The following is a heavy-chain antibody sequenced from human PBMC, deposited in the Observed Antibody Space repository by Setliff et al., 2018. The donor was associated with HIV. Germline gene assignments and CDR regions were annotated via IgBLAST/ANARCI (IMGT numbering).Heavy chain of an antibody. V-gene: IGHV3-48*01. CDR2: IYTGSNSI. CDR3: ARVANSRGYSYDFDS. J-gene: IGHJ4*02. D-gene: IGHD5-18*01. Sequence: GSLRLSCVGSGFSFSSYSMSWVRRAPGKGLEWIAYIYTGSNSIYYGDSVKGRFTISRDNVENSVYLQMNSLRAEDTAVYHCARVANSRGYSYDFDSWGQGTLVTVSS. CDR1: GFSFSSYS.